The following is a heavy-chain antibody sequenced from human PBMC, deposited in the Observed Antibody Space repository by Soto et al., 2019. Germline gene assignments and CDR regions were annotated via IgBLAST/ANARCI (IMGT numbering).Heavy chain of an antibody. CDR1: GFSFSHYA. D-gene: IGHD3-22*01. CDR2: ISYDGDNQ. CDR3: VSPHSDSSNAFDL. V-gene: IGHV3-30-3*01. Sequence: QRQLVESGGGVVQPGRSLRLSCAASGFSFSHYAMHWVRQPPGKGLEWVALISYDGDNQYFTDSVRGRFTISRDNSKTTVYLEMNSLRLDDTATYYRVSPHSDSSNAFDLWGQGTLVTVSS. J-gene: IGHJ5*02.